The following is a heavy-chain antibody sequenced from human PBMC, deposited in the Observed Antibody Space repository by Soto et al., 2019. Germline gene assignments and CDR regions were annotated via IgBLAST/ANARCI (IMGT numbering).Heavy chain of an antibody. CDR2: INPSGGST. CDR1: GYTFTSYY. Sequence: GASVKVSCKASGYTFTSYYMHWVRQAPGQGLEWMGIINPSGGSTSYAQKFQGRVTMARDTSTSTVYMELSSLRSEDTAVYYCARGAPNYGGNPVWFDPWGQGTLVTVSS. CDR3: ARGAPNYGGNPVWFDP. V-gene: IGHV1-46*01. J-gene: IGHJ5*02. D-gene: IGHD4-17*01.